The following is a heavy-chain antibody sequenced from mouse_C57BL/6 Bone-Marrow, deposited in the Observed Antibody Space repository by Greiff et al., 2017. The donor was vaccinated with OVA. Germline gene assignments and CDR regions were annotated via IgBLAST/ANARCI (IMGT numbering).Heavy chain of an antibody. Sequence: EVQVVESGAELVRPGASVKLSCTASGFNIKDDYMHWVKQRPEQGLEWIGWIDPENGDTEYASKFQGKATITADTSSNTAYLQLSSLTSEDTAVYYCTLDGSSHCYFDVWGTETTVTVSS. V-gene: IGHV14-4*01. CDR3: TLDGSSHCYFDV. D-gene: IGHD1-1*01. CDR1: GFNIKDDY. J-gene: IGHJ1*03. CDR2: IDPENGDT.